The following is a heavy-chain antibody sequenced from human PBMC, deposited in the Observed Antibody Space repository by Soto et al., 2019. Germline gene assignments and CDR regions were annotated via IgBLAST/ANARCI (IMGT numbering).Heavy chain of an antibody. Sequence: SETLSLTCTVSGGSISSYYWSWIRQPPGKGLEWIGYIYYSGSTNYNPSLKSRVTISVDTSKNQFSLKLSSVTAADTAVYYCAIACRVAASTKFYYWGQGTLVTVSS. CDR3: AIACRVAASTKFYY. J-gene: IGHJ4*02. V-gene: IGHV4-59*01. CDR1: GGSISSYY. CDR2: IYYSGST. D-gene: IGHD2-15*01.